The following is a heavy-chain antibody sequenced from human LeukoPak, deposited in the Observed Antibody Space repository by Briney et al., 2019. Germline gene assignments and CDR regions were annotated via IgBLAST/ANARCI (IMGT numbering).Heavy chain of an antibody. D-gene: IGHD5-24*01. Sequence: SETLSLTCTVSGGSISSSSYYWGWIRQPPGKGLEWIGSIYYSGSTYYNPSLKSRVTISVDTSKNQFSLKLSSVTAADTAVYYCARGEMATITDAFDIWGQGTMVTVSS. V-gene: IGHV4-39*07. CDR3: ARGEMATITDAFDI. J-gene: IGHJ3*02. CDR2: IYYSGST. CDR1: GGSISSSSYY.